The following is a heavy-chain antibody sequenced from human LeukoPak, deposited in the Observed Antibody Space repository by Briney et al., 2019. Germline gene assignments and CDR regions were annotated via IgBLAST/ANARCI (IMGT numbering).Heavy chain of an antibody. J-gene: IGHJ4*02. CDR2: ISSSSSYI. V-gene: IGHV3-21*01. Sequence: GGSLRLSCAASGFTFNTYSMNWVRQAPGTGLEWVSSISSSSSYIDYADSVKGRFTISRDNAKNALYLQMNSLRAEDTAVYYCARGLDTAMARGYWGQGTLVTVSS. D-gene: IGHD5-18*01. CDR3: ARGLDTAMARGY. CDR1: GFTFNTYS.